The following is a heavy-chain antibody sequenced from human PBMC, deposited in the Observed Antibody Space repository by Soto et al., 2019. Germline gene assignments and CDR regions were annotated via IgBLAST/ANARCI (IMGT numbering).Heavy chain of an antibody. V-gene: IGHV3-15*07. Sequence: EVQLVESGGGLAKPGGSLRLSCEVSGLTFSNAYMSWVRQAPGKGLEWVGHIKHKTDGGTVDDAAHVKGSYNISRDDSRNPIYRRMDSLRLEDTAIYFCYSRGSYWGQGTLVTVFS. CDR2: IKHKTDGGTV. CDR3: YSRGSY. D-gene: IGHD2-15*01. CDR1: GLTFSNAY. J-gene: IGHJ4*02.